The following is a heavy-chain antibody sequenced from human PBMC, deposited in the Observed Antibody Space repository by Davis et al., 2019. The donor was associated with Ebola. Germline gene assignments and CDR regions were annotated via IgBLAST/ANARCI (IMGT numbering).Heavy chain of an antibody. CDR3: ARDSYYDFWSGYRFDYYYYMDV. J-gene: IGHJ6*03. CDR1: GGSISSYY. CDR2: IYYSGST. D-gene: IGHD3-3*01. Sequence: PGGSLRLSCTVSGGSISSYYWSWIRQPPGKGLEWIGYIYYSGSTNYNPSLKSRVTISVDTSKNQFSLKLSSVTAADTAVYYCARDSYYDFWSGYRFDYYYYMDVWGKGTTVTVSS. V-gene: IGHV4-59*01.